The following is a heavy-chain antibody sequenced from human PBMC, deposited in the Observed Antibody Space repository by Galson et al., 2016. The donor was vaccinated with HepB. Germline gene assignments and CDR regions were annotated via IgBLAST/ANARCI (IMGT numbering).Heavy chain of an antibody. V-gene: IGHV3-48*01. CDR3: ARKELYYYYYGMDV. CDR2: ISGSGYII. J-gene: IGHJ6*02. Sequence: SLRLSCAASGFTFNSHKMQWVRQAPGKGLEWLSDISGSGYIIQYADSVKGRFTTSRDNSRNTLYLQMNSLRAEDTAVYYCARKELYYYYYGMDVWGQGTTVTVSS. D-gene: IGHD1-7*01. CDR1: GFTFNSHK.